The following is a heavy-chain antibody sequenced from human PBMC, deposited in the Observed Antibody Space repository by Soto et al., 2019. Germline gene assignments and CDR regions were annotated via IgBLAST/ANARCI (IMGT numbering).Heavy chain of an antibody. CDR3: ARDGHIEYSSSFFDY. CDR2: ISYSGGT. D-gene: IGHD6-6*01. V-gene: IGHV4-59*01. CDR1: GGSISSYY. J-gene: IGHJ4*02. Sequence: QVQLQESGPGLVQPSETLSLTCTVSGGSISSYYWSWIRQPPGKGLEWIGYISYSGGTNYNPSLKSRVTISVDTSKNQFSLKLSSVTAADTAVYYCARDGHIEYSSSFFDYWGQESLVTVSS.